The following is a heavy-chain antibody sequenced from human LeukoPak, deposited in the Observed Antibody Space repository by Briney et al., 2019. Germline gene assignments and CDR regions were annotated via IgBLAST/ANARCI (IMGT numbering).Heavy chain of an antibody. CDR3: AKQKVNAPYYYGSGSYYSRDAFDI. J-gene: IGHJ3*02. CDR1: GFTFSSYA. CDR2: ISYDGSNK. V-gene: IGHV3-30*04. D-gene: IGHD3-10*01. Sequence: GGSLRLSCAASGFTFSSYAMHWVRQAPGKGLEWVALISYDGSNKYYADSVKGRFTISRDNSKNTLYLQMNSLRAEDTAVYYCAKQKVNAPYYYGSGSYYSRDAFDIRGQETMVTVSS.